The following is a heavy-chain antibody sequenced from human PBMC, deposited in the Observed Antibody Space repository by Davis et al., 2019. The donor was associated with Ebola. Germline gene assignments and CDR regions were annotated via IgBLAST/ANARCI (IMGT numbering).Heavy chain of an antibody. J-gene: IGHJ4*02. CDR2: IKSKTDGGTT. CDR1: GFTFNDAW. Sequence: GESLKISCAASGFTFNDAWMSWVRQAPGKGLEWVGRIKSKTDGGTTDYAAHVRGRFIISRDDSKNTLYLQMNSLKTEDTAVYYCTTGGDRSGSYNYWGQGSLVTVSS. V-gene: IGHV3-15*01. CDR3: TTGGDRSGSYNY. D-gene: IGHD3-10*01.